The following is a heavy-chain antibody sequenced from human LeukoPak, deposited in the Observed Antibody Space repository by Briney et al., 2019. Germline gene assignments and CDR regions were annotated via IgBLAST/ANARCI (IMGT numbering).Heavy chain of an antibody. V-gene: IGHV3-11*04. Sequence: GGSLRLSCAASGFTFSDYYMSWIRQAPGKGLEWVSYISSSGSTIYYADSVKGRFTISRDNAKNSLYLQMNSLRAEDTAVYYCAKDLYYDSSGYLPNGAFDIWGQGTMVTVSS. CDR2: ISSSGSTI. J-gene: IGHJ3*02. D-gene: IGHD3-22*01. CDR3: AKDLYYDSSGYLPNGAFDI. CDR1: GFTFSDYY.